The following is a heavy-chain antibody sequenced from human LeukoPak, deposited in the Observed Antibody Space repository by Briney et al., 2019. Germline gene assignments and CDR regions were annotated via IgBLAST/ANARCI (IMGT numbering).Heavy chain of an antibody. V-gene: IGHV5-51*01. Sequence: GESLKISCKGSGYTFTSYWIGWVRQMPGKGLEWMGIIYPGDSDTRYSPSFQGQVTISADKSISTAYLQWSSLKASDTAMYYCAMGPVADRYYYYGMDVWGQGTTVTVSS. CDR2: IYPGDSDT. CDR3: AMGPVADRYYYYGMDV. D-gene: IGHD6-19*01. CDR1: GYTFTSYW. J-gene: IGHJ6*02.